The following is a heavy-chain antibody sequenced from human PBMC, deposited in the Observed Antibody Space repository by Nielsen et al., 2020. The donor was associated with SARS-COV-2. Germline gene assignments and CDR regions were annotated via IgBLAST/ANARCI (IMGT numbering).Heavy chain of an antibody. D-gene: IGHD3-22*01. CDR1: GGSFSGYY. Sequence: SETLSLTCAVYGGSFSGYYWSWIRQPPGKGLEWIGEINHSGSTNYNPSLKSRVTISVDTSKNQFSLKLSSVTAADTAVYYCARGYDSSGYYYYYYGMDVWGQGTTVTVSS. J-gene: IGHJ6*02. CDR3: ARGYDSSGYYYYYYGMDV. V-gene: IGHV4-34*01. CDR2: INHSGST.